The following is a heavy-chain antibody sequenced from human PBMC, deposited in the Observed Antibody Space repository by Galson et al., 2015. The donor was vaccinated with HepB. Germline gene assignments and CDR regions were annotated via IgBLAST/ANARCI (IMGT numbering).Heavy chain of an antibody. CDR3: AKDFGGPEDS. D-gene: IGHD3-16*01. J-gene: IGHJ4*02. V-gene: IGHV3-74*01. Sequence: SLRLSCAASGFTLSSYWMHWVRQASGKGLVWVSRINRDGTTINYADSVRDRFTISRDHAKNTLYLQMNSLTADDTAVYYCAKDFGGPEDSWGQGTLVTVSS. CDR2: INRDGTTI. CDR1: GFTLSSYW.